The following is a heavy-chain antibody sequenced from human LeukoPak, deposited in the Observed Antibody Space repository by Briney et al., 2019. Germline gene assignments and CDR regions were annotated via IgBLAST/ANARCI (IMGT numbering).Heavy chain of an antibody. Sequence: GGSLRLSCAASGFTFSTYGMNWVRQAPGKGLEWISYISSTTSTIYYADSVKGRFTISRDNAKNSLYLQVNSLRAEDTAVYYCARDVTYYGTDWFDPWGQGTLVTVSS. J-gene: IGHJ5*02. CDR3: ARDVTYYGTDWFDP. CDR2: ISSTTSTI. CDR1: GFTFSTYG. V-gene: IGHV3-48*04. D-gene: IGHD4-17*01.